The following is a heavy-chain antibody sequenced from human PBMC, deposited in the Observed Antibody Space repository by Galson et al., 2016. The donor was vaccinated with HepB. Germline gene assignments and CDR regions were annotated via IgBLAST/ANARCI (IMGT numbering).Heavy chain of an antibody. CDR1: GFTFSRHW. CDR3: ARELSYSGRGY. J-gene: IGHJ4*02. Sequence: SLRLSCAASGFTFSRHWMSWVRQAPGKGLEWVANIKPDGSQKNYVDSVKGRFTISIDKAKNSVYLQMNSLRVEDTAVYYCARELSYSGRGYWGQGTLVTVSP. D-gene: IGHD6-13*01. V-gene: IGHV3-7*03. CDR2: IKPDGSQK.